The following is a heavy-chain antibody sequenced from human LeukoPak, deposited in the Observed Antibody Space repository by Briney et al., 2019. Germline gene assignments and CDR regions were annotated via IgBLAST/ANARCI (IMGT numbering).Heavy chain of an antibody. Sequence: SETLSLTCAVSGGSISSGGYSWSWIRQPPGKGLEWIGYIYHSGSTYYNPSLKSRVTISVDRSKNQFSLKLSSVTAADTAVYYCARVLSCSSTSCYTDYYYYMDVWGKGTTVTVSS. CDR1: GGSISSGGYS. V-gene: IGHV4-30-2*01. CDR2: IYHSGST. D-gene: IGHD2-2*02. J-gene: IGHJ6*03. CDR3: ARVLSCSSTSCYTDYYYYMDV.